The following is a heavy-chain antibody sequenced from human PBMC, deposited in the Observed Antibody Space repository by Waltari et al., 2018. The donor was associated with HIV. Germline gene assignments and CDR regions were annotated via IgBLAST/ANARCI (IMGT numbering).Heavy chain of an antibody. CDR1: GYILTDFS. CDR3: ATTRQWLVHSGLDV. J-gene: IGHJ6*02. CDR2: FDPEDRET. Sequence: QVQLVQSGAEVKKPGASVTVSCKVSGYILTDFSIHGVRQAPGEGLEWMGGFDPEDRETIYAQKFQGRVTMTEDTSTDTTYMELSSLRSEDTAVYYCATTRQWLVHSGLDVWGQGTTVTVSS. V-gene: IGHV1-24*01. D-gene: IGHD6-19*01.